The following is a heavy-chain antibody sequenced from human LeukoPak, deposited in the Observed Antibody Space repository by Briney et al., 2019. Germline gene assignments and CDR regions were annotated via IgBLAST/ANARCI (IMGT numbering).Heavy chain of an antibody. CDR1: GFIFSSYG. D-gene: IGHD1-26*01. V-gene: IGHV3-30*02. CDR2: IRYDGGNK. CDR3: ARSRSGSYRFDY. Sequence: GGSLRLSCVASGFIFSSYGMQWVRQAPGKGLEWVAFIRYDGGNKYYTESVKGRFTISRDSSKNTLYLQMNSLRAEDTAVYYCARSRSGSYRFDYWGQGTLVTVSS. J-gene: IGHJ4*02.